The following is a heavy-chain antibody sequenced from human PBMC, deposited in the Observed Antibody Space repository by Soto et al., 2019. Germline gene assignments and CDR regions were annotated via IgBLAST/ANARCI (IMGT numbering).Heavy chain of an antibody. Sequence: QVQLVQSGAEVKKPGASVKVSCKASGYTFTSYGISWVRQAPGQGLEWMGGSSAYNGNTNYAQKLQGRVTMTTDTSTITAHMELRSQKSDDTAVDYCSRDAAPDILTGNWGQGTLVTVSS. CDR3: SRDAAPDILTGN. CDR1: GYTFTSYG. J-gene: IGHJ4*02. CDR2: SSAYNGNT. D-gene: IGHD3-9*01. V-gene: IGHV1-18*01.